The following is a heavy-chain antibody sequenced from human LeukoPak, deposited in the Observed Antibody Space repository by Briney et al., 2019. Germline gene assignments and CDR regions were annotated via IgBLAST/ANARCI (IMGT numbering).Heavy chain of an antibody. CDR1: GFIFSSYA. D-gene: IGHD2-2*03. J-gene: IGHJ3*02. CDR2: ISGSAGST. CDR3: AKGAGYCSSTGCPGDAFDI. Sequence: GGSLRLSCAASGFIFSSYAMSWVRQAPGRGLEWVSVISGSAGSTYYADSVKGRFTISRDNSKNTLYLQMNSLRAEDTAVYYCAKGAGYCSSTGCPGDAFDIWGQGTMVTVSS. V-gene: IGHV3-23*01.